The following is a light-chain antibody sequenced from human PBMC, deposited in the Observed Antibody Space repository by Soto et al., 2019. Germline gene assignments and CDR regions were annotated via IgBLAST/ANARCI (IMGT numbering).Light chain of an antibody. CDR3: QPSGGAPFT. CDR1: HTVYINS. Sequence: IVLTQSPGPLLLSPGERATLSCRASHTVYINSLAWYQQKPGQTPRLLIYGGATRAADVPDRFSGSGSVTDFDITVSRLEHADLAVYYCQPSGGAPFTFCPGTRVDFK. V-gene: IGKV3-20*01. CDR2: GGA. J-gene: IGKJ3*01.